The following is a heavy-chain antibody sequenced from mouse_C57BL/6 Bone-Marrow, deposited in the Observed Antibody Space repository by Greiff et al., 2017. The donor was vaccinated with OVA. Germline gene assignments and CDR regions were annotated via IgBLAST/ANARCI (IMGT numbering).Heavy chain of an antibody. CDR3: ARRTGYYGSSYSYWYFDV. D-gene: IGHD1-1*01. CDR1: GYTFTDYN. J-gene: IGHJ1*03. V-gene: IGHV1-18*01. Sequence: VQLKESGPELVKPGASVKIPCKASGYTFTDYNMDWVKQSHGKSLEWIGDINPNNGGTIYNQKFKGKATLTVDKSSSTACMELRSLTSEDTAVYYCARRTGYYGSSYSYWYFDVWGTGTTVTVSS. CDR2: INPNNGGT.